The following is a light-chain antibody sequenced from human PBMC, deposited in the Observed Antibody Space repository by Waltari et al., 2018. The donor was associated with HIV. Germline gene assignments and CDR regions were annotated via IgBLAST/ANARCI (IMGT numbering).Light chain of an antibody. V-gene: IGLV1-40*01. CDR3: QSYDSRQSGFWV. CDR1: RPHIGAGYD. J-gene: IGLJ3*02. Sequence: QSVLPQPPSVSGAPGQSVTIPCTGSRPHIGAGYDVHWSQQLPGTAPKLLIYGNTNLPSGVSDRFSGSKSGTSASLAIIGLQAEDEADYYCQSYDSRQSGFWVFGGGTTLTVL. CDR2: GNT.